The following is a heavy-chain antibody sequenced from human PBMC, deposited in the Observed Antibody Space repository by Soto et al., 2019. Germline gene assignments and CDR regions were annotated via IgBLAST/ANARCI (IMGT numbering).Heavy chain of an antibody. CDR1: GYTFTGYY. CDR3: AREEEGGYGDYFMGAFDI. J-gene: IGHJ3*02. CDR2: INPNSGGT. Sequence: ASVKVSCKASGYTFTGYYKHWVRQAPGQGLEWMGWINPNSGGTNYAQKFQGWVTMTRDTSISTAYMELSRLRSDDTAVYYCAREEEGGYGDYFMGAFDIWGQGTMVTVSS. D-gene: IGHD4-17*01. V-gene: IGHV1-2*04.